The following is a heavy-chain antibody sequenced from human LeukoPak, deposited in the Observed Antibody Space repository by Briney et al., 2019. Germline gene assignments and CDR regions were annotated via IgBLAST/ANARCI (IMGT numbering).Heavy chain of an antibody. J-gene: IGHJ4*02. D-gene: IGHD3-3*01. V-gene: IGHV4-59*08. CDR1: GGSISSYY. CDR3: ARHEHYDSWSGYLGYFDY. Sequence: PSETLSLTCTVSGGSISSYYWSWIRQPPGKGLEWIGYIYYSGSTNYNPSLKSRVTISVDTSKNQVSLKLRSVTAADTAVYYCARHEHYDSWSGYLGYFDYWGQGTLVTVSS. CDR2: IYYSGST.